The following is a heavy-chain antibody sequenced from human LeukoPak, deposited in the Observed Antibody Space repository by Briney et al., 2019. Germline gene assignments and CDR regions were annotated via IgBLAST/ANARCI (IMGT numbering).Heavy chain of an antibody. CDR2: INPNSGGT. CDR3: ARVIIAARRGGFRWFDP. Sequence: GASVKVSCKASGYTFTGYYMNWVRQATGQGLEWMGWINPNSGGTNYAQKFQGRVTMTRDTSISTAYMELSRLRSDDTAVYYCARVIIAARRGGFRWFDPWGQGTLVTVSS. D-gene: IGHD6-6*01. CDR1: GYTFTGYY. J-gene: IGHJ5*02. V-gene: IGHV1-2*02.